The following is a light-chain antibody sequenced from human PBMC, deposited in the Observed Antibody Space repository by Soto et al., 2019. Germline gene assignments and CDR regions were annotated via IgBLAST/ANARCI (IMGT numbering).Light chain of an antibody. Sequence: VLTQPPSVSGAPGQRVTISCTGSSSNIGAGYDVHWYQQLPGTAPKLLIYANSNRPSGVPDRFSGSKSGTSASLAITGLQAEDEADYYCQSYDSSLSPYVFGTGTKLTVL. J-gene: IGLJ1*01. V-gene: IGLV1-40*01. CDR3: QSYDSSLSPYV. CDR2: ANS. CDR1: SSNIGAGYD.